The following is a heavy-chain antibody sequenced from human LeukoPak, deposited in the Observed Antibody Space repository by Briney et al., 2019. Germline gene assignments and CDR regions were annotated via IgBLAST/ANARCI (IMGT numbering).Heavy chain of an antibody. D-gene: IGHD5-18*01. CDR2: IYYSGST. J-gene: IGHJ6*03. CDR1: GGSISSYY. V-gene: IGHV4-59*01. CDR3: ARVLPPGPYSYGYMDV. Sequence: KPSETLSLTCTVSGGSISSYYWGWIRQPPGKGLEWIGYIYYSGSTNYNPSLKSRVTISVDTSKNQFSLKLSSVTAADTAVYYCARVLPPGPYSYGYMDVWGKGTTVTVSS.